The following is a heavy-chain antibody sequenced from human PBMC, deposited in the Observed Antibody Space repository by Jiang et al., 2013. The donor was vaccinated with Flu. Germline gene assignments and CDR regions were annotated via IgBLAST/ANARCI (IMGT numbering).Heavy chain of an antibody. J-gene: IGHJ3*02. D-gene: IGHD7-27*01. CDR3: ARTGVVTDAFDI. CDR1: GGSISSYH. V-gene: IGHV4-59*13. CDR2: VYYSGST. Sequence: PGLVKPSETLSPTCTVSGGSISSYHWSWIRQPPGKGLEWIGSVYYSGSTNYNPSLKSRVTISIDTSKNQFSLKLSSVTAADTAIYYCARTGVVTDAFDIWGQGTMVTVSS.